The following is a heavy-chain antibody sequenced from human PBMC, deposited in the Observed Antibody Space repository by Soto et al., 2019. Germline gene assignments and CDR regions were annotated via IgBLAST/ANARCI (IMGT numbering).Heavy chain of an antibody. Sequence: SVKVSCKASGGTFSSYAISWVRQAPGQGLEWMGGIIPIFGTANYAQKFQGRVTITADESTSTAYMELSSLRSEDTAVYYCARDGIVVVTAIDYYYYYGMDVWGQGTTVTVSS. CDR1: GGTFSSYA. CDR3: ARDGIVVVTAIDYYYYYGMDV. J-gene: IGHJ6*02. CDR2: IIPIFGTA. V-gene: IGHV1-69*13. D-gene: IGHD2-21*02.